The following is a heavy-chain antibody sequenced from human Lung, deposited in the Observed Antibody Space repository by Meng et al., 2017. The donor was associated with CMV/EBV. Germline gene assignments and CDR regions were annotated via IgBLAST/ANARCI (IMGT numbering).Heavy chain of an antibody. J-gene: IGHJ3*02. D-gene: IGHD6-19*01. CDR3: ARDLSFSGWYRNAFDI. CDR2: ISYDGSNK. CDR1: GFTFSSYA. Sequence: SCAASGFTFSSYAMHWVRQAPGKGLEWVAVISYDGSNKYYADSVKGRFTISRDNSKNTLYLQMNSLRAEDTAVYYCARDLSFSGWYRNAFDILGQGTMVTVSS. V-gene: IGHV3-30*04.